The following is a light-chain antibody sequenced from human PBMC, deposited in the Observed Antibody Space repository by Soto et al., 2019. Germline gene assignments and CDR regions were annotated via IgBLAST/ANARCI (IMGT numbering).Light chain of an antibody. CDR3: QHGFSTTWP. CDR2: GAS. J-gene: IGKJ1*01. Sequence: DIQMSKSPSSLSASVGDRVTITCRASQTVSRFLNWYQNKPGKDPKLLIYGASSLQSGVPSRFNGSGSGTDFNLTISGLQPEDFATYACQHGFSTTWPFGQGTKVDIK. V-gene: IGKV1-39*01. CDR1: QTVSRF.